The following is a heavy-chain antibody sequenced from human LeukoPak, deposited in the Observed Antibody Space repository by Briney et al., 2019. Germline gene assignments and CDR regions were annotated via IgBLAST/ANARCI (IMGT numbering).Heavy chain of an antibody. J-gene: IGHJ4*02. Sequence: ASVKVSCKASGYTFTGYYMHWVRQAPGQGLEWMGRINPNSGGTNYAQKFQGRVTMTRDTSISTAYMELSRLRSDDTAVYYCARRGYSYGWSFDYWGQGILVTVSS. CDR3: ARRGYSYGWSFDY. CDR2: INPNSGGT. D-gene: IGHD5-18*01. CDR1: GYTFTGYY. V-gene: IGHV1-2*06.